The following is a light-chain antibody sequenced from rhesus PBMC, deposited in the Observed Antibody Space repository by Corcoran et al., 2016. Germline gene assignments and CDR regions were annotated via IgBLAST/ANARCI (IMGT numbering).Light chain of an antibody. CDR1: QTVGNN. Sequence: DIQMTQSPSSLSASVGDTVTITCRASQTVGNNLAWYHQKSGQAPNLPIQSASSVKSWAPSRFSGSKSGTDLTLTISSLQAEDIGRFYCQQYYSYPPTFGGGTKVNLK. V-gene: IGKV1-46*01. CDR3: QQYYSYPPT. CDR2: SAS. J-gene: IGKJ4*01.